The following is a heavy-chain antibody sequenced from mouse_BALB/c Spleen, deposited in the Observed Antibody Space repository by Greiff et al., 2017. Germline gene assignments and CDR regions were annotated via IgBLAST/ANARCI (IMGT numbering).Heavy chain of an antibody. CDR3: ARRGVWWRMDD. Sequence: VQLQQSGAELVRPGVSVKISCKGSGYTFTDYAMHWVKQSHAKSLEWIGVISTYYGDARYNQKFKGKATMTVDKSSSTASMALASMTSEDSAIYYFARRGVWWRMDDWGQGTSVTVSS. D-gene: IGHD1-1*02. CDR2: ISTYYGDA. CDR1: GYTFTDYA. J-gene: IGHJ4*01. V-gene: IGHV1S137*01.